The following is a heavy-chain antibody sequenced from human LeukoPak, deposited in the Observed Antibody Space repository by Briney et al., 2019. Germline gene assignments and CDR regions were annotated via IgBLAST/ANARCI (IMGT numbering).Heavy chain of an antibody. D-gene: IGHD5-12*01. CDR1: GYTFTGYH. J-gene: IGHJ4*02. CDR3: ARTVATIGTLDY. CDR2: INPNSGVT. V-gene: IGHV1-2*02. Sequence: ASVKVSCKASGYTFTGYHIHWVRQAPGQGLEWMGWINPNSGVTNYAQKFQGRVTMTRGTSISTAYMELSRLTSDDTAVYYCARTVATIGTLDYWGQGTLVTVSS.